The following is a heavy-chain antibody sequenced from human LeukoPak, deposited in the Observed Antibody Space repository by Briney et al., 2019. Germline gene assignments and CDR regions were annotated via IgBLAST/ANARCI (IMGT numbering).Heavy chain of an antibody. Sequence: SETLSLTCTVSGGSISSSSYYWGWIRQPPGKGLEWIGSIYYSGSIYYNPSLKSRVTISVDTSKNQFSLKLSSVTAADTAVYYCARHPNGHGSISDYWGQGTLVTVSS. CDR1: GGSISSSSYY. CDR3: ARHPNGHGSISDY. D-gene: IGHD3-10*01. J-gene: IGHJ4*02. V-gene: IGHV4-39*01. CDR2: IYYSGSI.